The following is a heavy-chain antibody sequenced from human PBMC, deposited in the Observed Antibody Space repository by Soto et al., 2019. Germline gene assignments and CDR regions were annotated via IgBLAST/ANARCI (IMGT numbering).Heavy chain of an antibody. CDR1: GFTFSDYY. D-gene: IGHD6-13*01. Sequence: PGGSLRLSCAASGFTFSDYYMSWIRQAPGKGLEWVSYISSSSSYTNYADSVKGRFTISRDNAKNSLYLQMNSLRAEDTAVYYCARMEQWQQLVRSGGDYWGQGTLVTVSS. CDR2: ISSSSSYT. CDR3: ARMEQWQQLVRSGGDY. V-gene: IGHV3-11*06. J-gene: IGHJ4*02.